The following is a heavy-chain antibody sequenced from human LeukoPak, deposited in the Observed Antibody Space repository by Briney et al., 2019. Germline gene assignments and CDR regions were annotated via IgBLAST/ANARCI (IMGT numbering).Heavy chain of an antibody. D-gene: IGHD3-10*01. V-gene: IGHV4-59*01. CDR3: ARHHSGSSDGLDS. Sequence: SETLSLTCTVSGGSISSYYWSWIRQPPAKELEWIGYMYYSGNTKYNPSLKSRVTISVDTSKNQFSLKLSSVTAADTAVYYCARHHSGSSDGLDSCGQGTLVTVSS. J-gene: IGHJ4*02. CDR2: MYYSGNT. CDR1: GGSISSYY.